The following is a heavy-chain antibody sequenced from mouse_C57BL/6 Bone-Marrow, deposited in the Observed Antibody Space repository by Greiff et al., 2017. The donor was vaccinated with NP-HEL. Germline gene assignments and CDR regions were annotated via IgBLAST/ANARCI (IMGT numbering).Heavy chain of an antibody. V-gene: IGHV14-2*01. CDR3: ARGYGSSYEAMDY. CDR2: IDPVDGDT. J-gene: IGHJ4*01. D-gene: IGHD1-1*01. CDR1: GFNIKDYY. Sequence: EVQLQQSGAELVKPGASVKLSCTASGFNIKDYYMHWVKQRTEQGLEWIGRIDPVDGDTKYAPKFQGKATITADTSSNTDSLQLSSLTSEDTAVYYCARGYGSSYEAMDYWGQGTSVTVSS.